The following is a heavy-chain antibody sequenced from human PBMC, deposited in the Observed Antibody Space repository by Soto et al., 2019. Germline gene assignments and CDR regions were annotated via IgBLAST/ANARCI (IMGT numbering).Heavy chain of an antibody. CDR3: AIARRGAAVGGRPYSFYMDV. CDR2: MNQNTGDT. D-gene: IGHD6-19*01. CDR1: GYSFRPKD. V-gene: IGHV1-8*02. J-gene: IGHJ6*03. Sequence: QVHLVQSGAEVKKPGASVRVSCKASGYSFRPKDFTWWRQASGHGLEWLGWMNQNTGDTGFAQKFQGRLILTANTSISTAYLTLGGLTFDYTAIVFCAIARRGAAVGGRPYSFYMDVWGEGTRVTVSS.